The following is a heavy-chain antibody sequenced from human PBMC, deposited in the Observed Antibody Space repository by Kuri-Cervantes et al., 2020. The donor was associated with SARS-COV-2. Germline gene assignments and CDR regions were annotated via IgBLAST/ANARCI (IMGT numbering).Heavy chain of an antibody. Sequence: SETLSLTCTVSGGSISSSSYYWGWIRQPPGKGLEWIGSIYYSGSTYYNPSLKSRVTISVDTSKNQFSLKLSSVTAADTAVYYCAKDVAVGAHGVFDYWGQGTLVTVSS. CDR1: GGSISSSSYY. CDR2: IYYSGST. D-gene: IGHD1-26*01. V-gene: IGHV4-39*02. J-gene: IGHJ4*02. CDR3: AKDVAVGAHGVFDY.